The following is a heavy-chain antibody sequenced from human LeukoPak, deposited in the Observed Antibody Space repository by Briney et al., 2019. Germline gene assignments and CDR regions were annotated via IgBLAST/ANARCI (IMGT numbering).Heavy chain of an antibody. J-gene: IGHJ3*02. CDR2: IYYSGST. V-gene: IGHV4-59*01. CDR1: GGSISSYY. D-gene: IGHD3-10*01. Sequence: PSETLSLTCTVSGGSISSYYWSWIRQPPGKGLEWIGYIYYSGSTNYNPSLKSRVTISVDTSKNQFSLKLSSVTAADTAVYYCARESAMVRGVRGAFDIWGQGTMVTVSS. CDR3: ARESAMVRGVRGAFDI.